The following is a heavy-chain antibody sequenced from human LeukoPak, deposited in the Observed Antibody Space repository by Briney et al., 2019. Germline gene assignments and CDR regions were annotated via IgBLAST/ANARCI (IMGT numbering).Heavy chain of an antibody. D-gene: IGHD3-22*01. CDR3: ARRFSSGYDAFDI. J-gene: IGHJ3*02. CDR1: GGTFSSYA. Sequence: SVKVSCKASGGTFSSYAISWVRQAPGQGLEWMGGIIPIFGTANYAQKFQGRVTITADKSTSTAYMELSSLRSEDTAVYYCARRFSSGYDAFDIWGQGTMVTVSS. CDR2: IIPIFGTA. V-gene: IGHV1-69*06.